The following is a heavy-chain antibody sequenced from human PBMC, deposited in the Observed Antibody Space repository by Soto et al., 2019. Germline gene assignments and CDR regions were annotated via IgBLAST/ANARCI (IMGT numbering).Heavy chain of an antibody. J-gene: IGHJ4*02. D-gene: IGHD3-10*01. V-gene: IGHV3-7*04. CDR1: GFTFSSYW. Sequence: EVQLVESGGGLVQPGGSLRLSCAASGFTFSSYWMSWVRQAPGKGLEWVANIKQDGSEKYYVDSVKGRFTISRDNAKNSLYLQMNSLGGEDTAVYYCARDRELYGFDYWGQGTLVTVSS. CDR2: IKQDGSEK. CDR3: ARDRELYGFDY.